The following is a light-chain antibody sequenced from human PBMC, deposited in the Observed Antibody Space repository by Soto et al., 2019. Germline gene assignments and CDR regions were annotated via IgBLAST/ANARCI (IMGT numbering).Light chain of an antibody. CDR2: DAS. CDR3: QQFNNYPT. CDR1: QGISSA. V-gene: IGKV1D-13*01. Sequence: AIQLTQSPSSLSASVGDRVTITCRASQGISSALAWYQQKPGKAPKLLIYDASSLESGVPSRFSGSGSGTDFTLTISRLQPEDFETYYCQQFNNYPTFGQGTRLEIK. J-gene: IGKJ5*01.